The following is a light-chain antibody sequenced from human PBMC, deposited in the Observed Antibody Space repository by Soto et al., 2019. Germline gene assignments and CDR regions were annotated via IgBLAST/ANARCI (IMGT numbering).Light chain of an antibody. CDR2: DAS. CDR1: QTVTSN. CDR3: QQRSNWPPFT. J-gene: IGKJ5*01. Sequence: EIVMTQSPATLSVSPGERATLSCRASQTVTSNLAWYQQTPGQAPRLLIYDASNRATDIPARFSGSGSGTDFTLTISSLEPEDFAVYYCQQRSNWPPFTFGQGTRLEIK. V-gene: IGKV3-11*01.